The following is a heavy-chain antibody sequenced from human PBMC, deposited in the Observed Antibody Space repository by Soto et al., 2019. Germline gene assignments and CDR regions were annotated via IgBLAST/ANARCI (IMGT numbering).Heavy chain of an antibody. CDR2: IIPIFGTA. Sequence: ASVKGSCKASGGTFSSYAISWVRQAPGQGLEWMGGIIPIFGTANYAQKVQGRVTITEDESTSTAYMELSSLRSEDTAVYYCARDRDCGGHCYPTWFDPWGQGTLVTVSS. CDR1: GGTFSSYA. J-gene: IGHJ5*02. V-gene: IGHV1-69*13. D-gene: IGHD2-21*02. CDR3: ARDRDCGGHCYPTWFDP.